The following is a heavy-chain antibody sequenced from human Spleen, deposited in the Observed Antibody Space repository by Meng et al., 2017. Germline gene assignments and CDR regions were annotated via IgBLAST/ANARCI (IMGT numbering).Heavy chain of an antibody. Sequence: EVQLVESGGGLVTTGGSMRLACAASGFTFSNYSMNWVRQAPGNGLEWVSSISSDSRYIFYVDTVKGRFTISRDNSKTSLYLQMNSLSPEDTAVYYCARFATVGVVTGDYWGQGTLVTVSS. V-gene: IGHV3-21*01. CDR1: GFTFSNYS. CDR3: ARFATVGVVTGDY. J-gene: IGHJ4*02. D-gene: IGHD3-10*01. CDR2: ISSDSRYI.